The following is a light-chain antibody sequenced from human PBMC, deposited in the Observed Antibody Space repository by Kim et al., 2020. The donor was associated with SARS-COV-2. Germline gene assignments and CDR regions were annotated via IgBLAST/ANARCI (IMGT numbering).Light chain of an antibody. V-gene: IGLV3-19*01. J-gene: IGLJ2*01. CDR1: SLRTYY. CDR2: GKD. CDR3: NSRDSNDYVV. Sequence: VALEQTVRITCQGASLRTYYATWYQQKPGQAPKVVIYGKDNRPSGVPDRFSGSSSGNTAYLTITGTEAGDEADYYCNSRDSNDYVVFGGGTKVTVL.